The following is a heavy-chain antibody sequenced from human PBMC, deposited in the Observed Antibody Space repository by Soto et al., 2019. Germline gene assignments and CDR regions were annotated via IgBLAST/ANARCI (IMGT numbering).Heavy chain of an antibody. V-gene: IGHV6-1*01. CDR2: TYYKSKCYY. CDR3: SRGSWDDVSGHYYMDV. CDR1: SGSASSNSAG. D-gene: IGHD3-3*01. J-gene: IGHJ6*03. Sequence: PSQTLSLTCAISSGSASSNSAGCSWVRQTPSRDLEWLGRTYYKSKCYYNSAVSVKRRITINPDTSKNQFSLQLNSVTPEDTAVYYCSRGSWDDVSGHYYMDVWGKGTTVTVSS.